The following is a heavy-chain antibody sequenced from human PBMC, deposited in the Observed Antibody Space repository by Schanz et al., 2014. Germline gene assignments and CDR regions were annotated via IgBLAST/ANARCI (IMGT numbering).Heavy chain of an antibody. J-gene: IGHJ6*02. D-gene: IGHD6-13*01. CDR2: ISYDGSHK. CDR1: GFTMRNEW. V-gene: IGHV3-30*03. CDR3: ERDRQQLVGRIGYYYGMDV. Sequence: VQLVESGGGLVQPGGSLRLSCAASGFTMRNEWMSWVRQAPGKGLEWVEVISYDGSHKDYADSVKGRFTISRDNSKNTLYLQMNSLRAEDTDVYYCERDRQQLVGRIGYYYGMDVWGQGTTVPVSS.